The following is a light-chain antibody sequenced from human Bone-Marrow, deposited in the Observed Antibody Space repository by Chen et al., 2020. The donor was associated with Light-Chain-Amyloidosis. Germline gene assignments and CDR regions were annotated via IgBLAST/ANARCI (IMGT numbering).Light chain of an antibody. Sequence: EIVVTQSPATLSVSPGERATLSCRASQSVGSNLAWYQQSPGQPPRLLINGASTRATGIPGRFSGSGSGTEFTLTITSLQSEDFAVYYCQQYNDWPLTFSGGTKVEIK. V-gene: IGKV3-15*01. J-gene: IGKJ4*01. CDR2: GAS. CDR3: QQYNDWPLT. CDR1: QSVGSN.